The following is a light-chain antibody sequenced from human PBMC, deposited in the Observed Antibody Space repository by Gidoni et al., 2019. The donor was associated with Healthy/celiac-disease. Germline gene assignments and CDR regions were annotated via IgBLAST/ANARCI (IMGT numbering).Light chain of an antibody. CDR3: AAWDDSLSGWV. CDR2: RNN. V-gene: IGLV1-47*01. J-gene: IGLJ3*02. CDR1: SSNLGSNY. Sequence: QSVLTQPPSASGTPGQRVTISCSGSSSNLGSNYVYWYQQLPGTAPKLLINRNNKRPSGVPDRFSGSQSGTSASLAISGLRSADEADYYCAAWDDSLSGWVFGGGTKLTVL.